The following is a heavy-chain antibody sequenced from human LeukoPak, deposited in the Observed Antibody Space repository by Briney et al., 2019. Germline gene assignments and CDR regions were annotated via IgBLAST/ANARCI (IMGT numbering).Heavy chain of an antibody. J-gene: IGHJ5*02. V-gene: IGHV5-51*03. D-gene: IGHD3-10*01. CDR1: GYSFTSHW. Sequence: GESLKISCKGSGYSFTSHWIGWVRLMPGKGLERMGMLYPGDSDTRYSPSFQGQVTISADKSINTAYLQWSSLKASDTAMYYCGRFRGSGGELDPWGQGTLVTASS. CDR2: LYPGDSDT. CDR3: GRFRGSGGELDP.